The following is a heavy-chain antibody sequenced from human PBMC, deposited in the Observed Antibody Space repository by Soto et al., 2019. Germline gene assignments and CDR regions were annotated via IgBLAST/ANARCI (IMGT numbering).Heavy chain of an antibody. CDR3: ARELDGSFNY. V-gene: IGHV3-9*01. D-gene: IGHD1-26*01. J-gene: IGHJ4*02. Sequence: HPGGSLRLSCAASGLTFDDYAMHWVRQAPGKGLEWVSGISWNSGSIAYADSVKGRFAISRDNARNSLYLQMNSLRDEDTAVYYCARELDGSFNYWGQGTLVTVSS. CDR2: ISWNSGSI. CDR1: GLTFDDYA.